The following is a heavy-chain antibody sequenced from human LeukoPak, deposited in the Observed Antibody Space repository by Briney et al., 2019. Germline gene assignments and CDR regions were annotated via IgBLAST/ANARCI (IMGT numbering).Heavy chain of an antibody. CDR2: IFYSGFT. CDR3: ARAYGSGSYVFDY. Sequence: PSETLSLTCNVSGGSISGYYWSWIRQSPGKGLEWIGYIFYSGFTNYNPSLKSRVAISVDTSQNHLSLKLKSVTAADTAVYYCARAYGSGSYVFDYWGQGTLVTVSS. J-gene: IGHJ4*02. CDR1: GGSISGYY. D-gene: IGHD3-10*01. V-gene: IGHV4-59*12.